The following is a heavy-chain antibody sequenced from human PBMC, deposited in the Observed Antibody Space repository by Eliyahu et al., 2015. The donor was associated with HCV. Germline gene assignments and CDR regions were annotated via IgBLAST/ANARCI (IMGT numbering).Heavy chain of an antibody. V-gene: IGHV1-58*01. CDR3: AAAYCGGDCYLGVGFDY. D-gene: IGHD2-21*02. CDR1: GFTFTSSA. J-gene: IGHJ4*02. CDR2: IVVGSGNT. Sequence: QMQLVQSGPEVKKPGTSVKVSCKASGFTFTSSAVQWVRQARGQRLEWIGWIVVGSGNTNYAQKFQERVTITRDMSTSTAYMELSSLRSEDTAVYYCAAAYCGGDCYLGVGFDYWGQGTLVTVSS.